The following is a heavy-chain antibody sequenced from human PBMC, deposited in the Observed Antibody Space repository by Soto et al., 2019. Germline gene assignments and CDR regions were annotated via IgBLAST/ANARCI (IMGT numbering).Heavy chain of an antibody. Sequence: QVQLMESGGGVVQPGRSLRLSCAASGFTFNTYAMHRVRQAPGKGLEWVAVITPDGTEQYYADSVKGRFTISRDNSKNTLYLQMNSLGLEDMSIYHCAKRGILGAQGMAYFDLWGRGTLVTVSS. CDR2: ITPDGTEQ. CDR1: GFTFNTYA. D-gene: IGHD1-26*01. V-gene: IGHV3-30*18. CDR3: AKRGILGAQGMAYFDL. J-gene: IGHJ2*01.